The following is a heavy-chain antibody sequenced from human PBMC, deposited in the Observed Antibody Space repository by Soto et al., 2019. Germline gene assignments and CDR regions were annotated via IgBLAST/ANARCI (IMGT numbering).Heavy chain of an antibody. CDR1: GFTFNIYG. J-gene: IGHJ4*02. Sequence: GGSLRLSCAASGFTFNIYGMHWVRQAPDKGLEWAALISYDGSNQYYADSVKGRFTISRDNSKNTLFLQMNSLRADDTAVYYCAKDQASGQGSFDSWGQGTLVTVSS. CDR2: ISYDGSNQ. CDR3: AKDQASGQGSFDS. V-gene: IGHV3-30*18.